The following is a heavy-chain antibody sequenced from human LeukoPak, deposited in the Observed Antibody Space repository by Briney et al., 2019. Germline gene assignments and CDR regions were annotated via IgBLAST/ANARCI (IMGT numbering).Heavy chain of an antibody. V-gene: IGHV4-39*07. D-gene: IGHD1-26*01. J-gene: IGHJ5*02. CDR3: ARVRRGSSHWFDP. Sequence: SETLSLTCTVSGGSISSSSYYWGWIRQPPGKGLEWIGNIYYSGSTYYNPSLKSRVTISVDTSKNQFSLKLSSVTAADTAVYYCARVRRGSSHWFDPWGQGTLVTVSS. CDR1: GGSISSSSYY. CDR2: IYYSGST.